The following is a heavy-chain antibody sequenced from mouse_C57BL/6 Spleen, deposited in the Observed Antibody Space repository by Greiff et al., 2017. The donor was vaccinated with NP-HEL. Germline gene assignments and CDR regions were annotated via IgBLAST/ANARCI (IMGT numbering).Heavy chain of an antibody. CDR3: ARDGSRTVFDY. J-gene: IGHJ2*01. CDR2: INPNNGGT. D-gene: IGHD1-1*01. V-gene: IGHV1-26*01. Sequence: EVQLQQSGSELVKPGASVKISCKASGYTFTDYYMNWVKQSHGKSLEWIGDINPNNGGTSYNQKFKGKATLTVDKSSSTAYMELRSLTSEDSAVYYCARDGSRTVFDYWGQGTTLTVSS. CDR1: GYTFTDYY.